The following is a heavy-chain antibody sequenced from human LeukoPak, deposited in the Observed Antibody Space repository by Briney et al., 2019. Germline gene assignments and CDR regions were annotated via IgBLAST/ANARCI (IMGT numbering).Heavy chain of an antibody. D-gene: IGHD3-22*01. V-gene: IGHV5-51*01. CDR1: GYSFTTHW. CDR2: IYPGDSDT. Sequence: GESLQISCKGSGYSFTTHWIGWVRQMPGKGLEWMGIIYPGDSDTRYSPSFQGQVTISADESISTAYLQWSSLKASDTAMYYCARHLPTYYYDSSGYPNAFDIWGQGTMVTVSS. J-gene: IGHJ3*02. CDR3: ARHLPTYYYDSSGYPNAFDI.